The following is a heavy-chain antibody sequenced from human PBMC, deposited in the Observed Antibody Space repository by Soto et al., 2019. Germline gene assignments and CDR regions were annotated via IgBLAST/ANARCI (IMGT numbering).Heavy chain of an antibody. D-gene: IGHD3-3*02. J-gene: IGHJ4*02. CDR3: TKMGTSIWYMDYFDY. V-gene: IGHV3-23*01. CDR2: ISSSGIT. CDR1: GINFLTYA. Sequence: DVQLLESGGGLVQPGGSLRFSCAAPGINFLTYAMAWVHQAPGKGLEWVSVISSSGITYYADSVKGRFTISRDISNSTLFLQMNSLRVEDTAVYYCTKMGTSIWYMDYFDYWGRGSLVTVSS.